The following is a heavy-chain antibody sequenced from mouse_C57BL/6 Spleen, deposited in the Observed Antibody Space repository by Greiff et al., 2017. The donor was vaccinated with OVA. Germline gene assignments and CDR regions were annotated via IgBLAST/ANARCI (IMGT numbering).Heavy chain of an antibody. J-gene: IGHJ3*01. Sequence: DVHLVESGEGLVKPGGSLKLSCAASGFTFSSYAMSWVRQTPEKRLEWVAYISSGGDYIYYADTVKGRFTISRDNARNTLYLQMSSLKSEDTAMYYCTRDYYGTLWFAYWGQGTLVTVSA. V-gene: IGHV5-9-1*02. CDR2: ISSGGDYI. CDR3: TRDYYGTLWFAY. CDR1: GFTFSSYA. D-gene: IGHD1-1*01.